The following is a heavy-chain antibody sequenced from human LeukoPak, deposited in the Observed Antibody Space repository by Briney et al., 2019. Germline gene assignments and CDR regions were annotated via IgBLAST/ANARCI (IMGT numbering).Heavy chain of an antibody. J-gene: IGHJ4*02. CDR1: GFTVSSNY. D-gene: IGHD3-10*01. Sequence: GGSLRLSCAASGFTVSSNYMSWVRQAPGKGLEWVSVISGSGAYKYYADSVKGRFTISRDNSKNTLYLHMDRLRAEDTAVYYCAAHYGSGSYSTYDSWGQGTLVTVSS. V-gene: IGHV3-23*01. CDR3: AAHYGSGSYSTYDS. CDR2: ISGSGAYK.